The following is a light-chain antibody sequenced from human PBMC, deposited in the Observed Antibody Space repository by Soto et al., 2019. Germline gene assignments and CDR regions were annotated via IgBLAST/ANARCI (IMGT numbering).Light chain of an antibody. CDR3: QQSYSTPGPT. CDR2: AAS. V-gene: IGKV1-39*01. Sequence: DIQMTQSPSSLSASVGDRVTITCRASQSISSYLNWYQQKPGKAPKLLIYAASSLQSGVPSRFSSSGSGTDFTLTISSLQPEDFATYYCQQSYSTPGPTFGPGTKVDIK. CDR1: QSISSY. J-gene: IGKJ3*01.